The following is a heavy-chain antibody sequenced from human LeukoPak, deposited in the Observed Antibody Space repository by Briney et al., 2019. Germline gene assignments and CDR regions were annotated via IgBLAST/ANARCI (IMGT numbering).Heavy chain of an antibody. D-gene: IGHD3-22*01. CDR1: GYSFTSYW. V-gene: IGHV5-51*01. Sequence: GESLKISCKGSGYSFTSYWIGWVRQMPGKGLEWMGIIYPGDSDTRYSPSFQGQVTISAVKSISTAYLQWSSLKASDTAMYYCARRSHYYDSSGYSAFDYWGQGTLVTVSS. CDR2: IYPGDSDT. CDR3: ARRSHYYDSSGYSAFDY. J-gene: IGHJ4*02.